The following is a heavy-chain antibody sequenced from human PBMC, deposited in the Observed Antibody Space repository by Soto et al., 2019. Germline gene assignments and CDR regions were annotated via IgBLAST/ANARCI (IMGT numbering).Heavy chain of an antibody. V-gene: IGHV3-53*01. CDR1: GLTVNGNY. CDR2: VFSGGST. Sequence: ESGGGLIQPGGSLRLSCAPSGLTVNGNYMSWVRQASGKGLEWVSVVFSGGSTYYADSVKGRFTISRDISKNTLSLQMNSLRAEDTAVYFCASARGYNYGFDYWGQGTLVTVSS. CDR3: ASARGYNYGFDY. D-gene: IGHD5-18*01. J-gene: IGHJ4*02.